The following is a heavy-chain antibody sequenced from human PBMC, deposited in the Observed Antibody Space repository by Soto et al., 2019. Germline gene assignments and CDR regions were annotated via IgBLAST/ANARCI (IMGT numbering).Heavy chain of an antibody. V-gene: IGHV4-39*02. Sequence: QLQLQETGPGLVKPSETLSLTCTVSGGSISSSSYYWGWIRQPPGKGLEWIGRSYYRGNTYYNPSLKSRVTRSVDTSKNQSSLKLSSVTAADTAVYYCAREGGGYCSGGSCQVAYWGQGTLVTVSS. D-gene: IGHD2-15*01. CDR3: AREGGGYCSGGSCQVAY. J-gene: IGHJ4*02. CDR2: SYYRGNT. CDR1: GGSISSSSYY.